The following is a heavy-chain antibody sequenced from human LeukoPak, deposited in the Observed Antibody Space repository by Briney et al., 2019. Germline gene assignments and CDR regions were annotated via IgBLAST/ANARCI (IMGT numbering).Heavy chain of an antibody. J-gene: IGHJ6*02. V-gene: IGHV4-30-4*01. CDR2: IYYSGST. CDR3: ARGDIVVVPAAIPPFDYYYYGMDV. Sequence: QTPSLTCTVSGGSISSGDYYWSWIRQPPGTGLEWIGYIYYSGSTYYNPSLKSRVTISVDTSKNRFSLKLSSVTAADTAVYYCARGDIVVVPAAIPPFDYYYYGMDVWGQGTTVTVSS. CDR1: GGSISSGDYY. D-gene: IGHD2-2*02.